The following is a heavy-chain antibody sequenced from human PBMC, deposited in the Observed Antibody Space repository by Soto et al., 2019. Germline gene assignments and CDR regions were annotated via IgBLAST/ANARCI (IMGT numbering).Heavy chain of an antibody. V-gene: IGHV2-5*01. CDR1: GFSVTTDWRG. J-gene: IGHJ5*02. CDR3: AHRPGYYDSSAPHR. Sequence: SGPTLVNPTQTLTLTCTFSGFSVTTDWRGVAWIRHPPGKALECLALIYWNDDKRYSPSLRDRLTITRDTSKNQVVLTMINMDHVDTAKYYCAHRPGYYDSSAPHRWGQGHMVNVSS. CDR2: IYWNDDK. D-gene: IGHD3-22*01.